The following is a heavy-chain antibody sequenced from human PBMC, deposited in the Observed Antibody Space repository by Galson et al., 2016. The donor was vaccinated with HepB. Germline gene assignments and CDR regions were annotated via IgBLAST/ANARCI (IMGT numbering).Heavy chain of an antibody. CDR2: VKQDGSEK. Sequence: SLRLSCAASGFTFSNFWMNWVRQAPGKGLEWVANVKQDGSEKYYVDSVKGRFTISRDNAENSLYLQMNSLRAEDTAVYYCARDGPHDFWSGYPFDYWGQGTLVTVSS. CDR3: ARDGPHDFWSGYPFDY. J-gene: IGHJ4*02. D-gene: IGHD3-3*01. V-gene: IGHV3-7*01. CDR1: GFTFSNFW.